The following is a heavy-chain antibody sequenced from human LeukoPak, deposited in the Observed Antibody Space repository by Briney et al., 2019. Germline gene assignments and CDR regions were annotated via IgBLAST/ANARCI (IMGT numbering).Heavy chain of an antibody. J-gene: IGHJ4*02. Sequence: GGSLRLSCAASGFTFSSYSMSWVRQAPGKGLEWVSYISSSSSTIYYADSVKGRFTISRDNAKNSLYLQMNSLRVDDTAVYYCAMDPNRGTDYWGQGVLVTVSS. CDR2: ISSSSSTI. V-gene: IGHV3-48*01. CDR3: AMDPNRGTDY. CDR1: GFTFSSYS. D-gene: IGHD3-10*01.